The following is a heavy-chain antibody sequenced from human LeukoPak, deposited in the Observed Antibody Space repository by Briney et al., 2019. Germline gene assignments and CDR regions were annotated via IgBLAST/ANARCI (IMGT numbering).Heavy chain of an antibody. Sequence: PGGSLRLSCVVSGFTFSGFTFSNAWMSWVRQAPGKGLEWVGRFKSKTDGGATDYAAPVKGRFTISRDVSKTTLFLQINSLKTEXXXXXXXXADNCXSXSCYAHYWGXGTLVTVSS. D-gene: IGHD2-2*01. CDR1: GFTFSNAW. CDR2: FKSKTDGGAT. V-gene: IGHV3-15*01. CDR3: XADNCXSXSCYAHY. J-gene: IGHJ4*02.